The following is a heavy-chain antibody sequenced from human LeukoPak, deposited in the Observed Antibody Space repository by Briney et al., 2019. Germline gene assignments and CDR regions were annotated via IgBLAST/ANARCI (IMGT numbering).Heavy chain of an antibody. CDR2: IIPIFGTA. J-gene: IGHJ4*02. D-gene: IGHD3-22*01. CDR3: AKAYYYDSYDPDY. V-gene: IGHV1-69*06. CDR1: GGTFSSYA. Sequence: SVKVSCKASGGTFSSYAISWVRQAPGQGLEWMGGIIPIFGTANYAQKFQGRVTITADKSTSTAYMELSSLRSEDTAVYYCAKAYYYDSYDPDYWGQGTLVTVSS.